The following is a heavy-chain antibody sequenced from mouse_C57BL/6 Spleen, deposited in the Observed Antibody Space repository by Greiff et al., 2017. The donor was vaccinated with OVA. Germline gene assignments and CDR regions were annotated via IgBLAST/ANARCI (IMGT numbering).Heavy chain of an antibody. CDR3: ARSRGLYDGYYFDY. Sequence: VKLKQSGPELVKPGASVKISCKASGYAFSSSWMNWVKQRPGKGLEWIGRIYPGDGDTNYNGKFKGKATLTADKSSSTAYMQLSSLTSEDSAVYFCARSRGLYDGYYFDYWGQGTTLTVSS. CDR1: GYAFSSSW. CDR2: IYPGDGDT. D-gene: IGHD2-2*01. V-gene: IGHV1-82*01. J-gene: IGHJ2*01.